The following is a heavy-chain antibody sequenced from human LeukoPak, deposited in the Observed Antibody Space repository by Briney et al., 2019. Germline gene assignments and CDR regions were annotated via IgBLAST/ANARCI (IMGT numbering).Heavy chain of an antibody. CDR2: IYPGDSGT. J-gene: IGHJ4*02. V-gene: IGHV5-51*01. D-gene: IGHD2-2*01. Sequence: GDSLKISCKCSGYSFTSHWIGWVRQMPGKGLEWMGIIYPGDSGTRYSPSFQGQVHISVDKSISTAYLQWSSLKASDTAIYYCAKIDRQYCSRSSCYALDYWGQGTQVTVSS. CDR1: GYSFTSHW. CDR3: AKIDRQYCSRSSCYALDY.